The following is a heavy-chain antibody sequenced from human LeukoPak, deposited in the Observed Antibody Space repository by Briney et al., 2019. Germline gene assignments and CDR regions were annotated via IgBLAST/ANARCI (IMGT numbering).Heavy chain of an antibody. V-gene: IGHV4-34*01. CDR2: IYYSGST. D-gene: IGHD6-13*01. J-gene: IGHJ4*02. Sequence: PSETLSLTCAVYGGSFSGYYWSWIRQPPGKGLEWIGSIYYSGSTYYNPSLKSRVTISVDTSKNQFSLKLSSVTAADTAVYYCARQHPYSSSLRSYYFDYWGQGTLVTVSS. CDR1: GGSFSGYY. CDR3: ARQHPYSSSLRSYYFDY.